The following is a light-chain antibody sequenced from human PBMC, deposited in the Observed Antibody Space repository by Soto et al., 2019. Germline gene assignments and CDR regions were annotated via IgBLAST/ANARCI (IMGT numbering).Light chain of an antibody. V-gene: IGLV1-40*01. Sequence: QSVLTHPPSVSGAPGQKVTISCTRSSSNIGAAYDVHWYQHLPGTAPKLLIFGNNNRPSGFPDRFSGSKSGTSASLAITGLQAEDEADYYCQSYDSSLSGGVFGGGTKLTVL. CDR2: GNN. CDR1: SSNIGAAYD. J-gene: IGLJ3*02. CDR3: QSYDSSLSGGV.